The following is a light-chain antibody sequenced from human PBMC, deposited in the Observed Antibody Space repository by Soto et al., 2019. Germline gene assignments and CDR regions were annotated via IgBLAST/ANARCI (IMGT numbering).Light chain of an antibody. CDR1: SGHSSYA. CDR3: QTWGTGPVV. Sequence: SASASLGASVKLTCTLSSGHSSYAIAWHQQQPEKGPRYLMKLNSDGSHSKGDGIPDRFSGSSSGAERYLTISSLQSEDEADYYCQTWGTGPVVFGGGTKLTVL. CDR2: LNSDGSH. J-gene: IGLJ2*01. V-gene: IGLV4-69*01.